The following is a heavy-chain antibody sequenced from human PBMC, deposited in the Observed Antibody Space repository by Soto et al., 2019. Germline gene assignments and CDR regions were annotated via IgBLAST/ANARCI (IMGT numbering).Heavy chain of an antibody. D-gene: IGHD3-22*01. CDR3: ARDQLYYNDISGRPLNAFDV. CDR2: IGIGSSTK. CDR1: GFTFRNYG. J-gene: IGHJ3*01. Sequence: EVDLVESGGGLVQSGGSLRLSCAASGFTFRNYGMNWVRQAPGKGLEWVSYIGIGSSTKYCADSVKGRFTISRDNAKNSLYLQMNSLRAEDTAVYYCARDQLYYNDISGRPLNAFDVWGQGTMVTVSS. V-gene: IGHV3-48*01.